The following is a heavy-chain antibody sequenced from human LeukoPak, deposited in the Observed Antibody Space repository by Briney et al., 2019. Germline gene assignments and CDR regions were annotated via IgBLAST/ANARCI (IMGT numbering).Heavy chain of an antibody. CDR2: INHSGST. Sequence: SETLSLTCAVYGGSFSGYYWSWIRQPPGKGLEWIGEINHSGSTNYNPSLKSRVTISVDTSKNQFSLKLSSVTAADTAVYYCATNGGYYDNSGYPTLGYWGQGTLVTVSS. D-gene: IGHD3-22*01. CDR1: GGSFSGYY. CDR3: ATNGGYYDNSGYPTLGY. J-gene: IGHJ4*02. V-gene: IGHV4-34*01.